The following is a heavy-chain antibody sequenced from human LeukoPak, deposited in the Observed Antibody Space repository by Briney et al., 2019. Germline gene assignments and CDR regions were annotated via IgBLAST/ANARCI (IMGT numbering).Heavy chain of an antibody. CDR3: ARHDRGENSSAWYYFDY. Sequence: PSETLSLTCIVSGGSISSGTYYWGWIRQPPGKGLEWIGSIYYSGSTYYNPSLKSRVTISVDTSKNQFSLKLSSVTAADTAVYSCARHDRGENSSAWYYFDYWGQGTLVTVSS. J-gene: IGHJ4*02. V-gene: IGHV4-39*01. CDR2: IYYSGST. CDR1: GGSISSGTYY. D-gene: IGHD6-19*01.